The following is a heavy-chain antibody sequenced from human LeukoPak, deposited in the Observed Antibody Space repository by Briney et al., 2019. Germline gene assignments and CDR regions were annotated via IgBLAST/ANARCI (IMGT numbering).Heavy chain of an antibody. J-gene: IGHJ4*02. Sequence: NPSETLSLTCTVSGGSISSSSYYWGWIRQPPGKGLEWIGSIYYSGSTYYNSSLKSRITISVDTSKNQFSLKLTSVTAADTAVYYCASDRSGLSFCFWGQGTLVTVSS. V-gene: IGHV4-39*01. CDR2: IYYSGST. CDR3: ASDRSGLSFCF. D-gene: IGHD3-22*01. CDR1: GGSISSSSYY.